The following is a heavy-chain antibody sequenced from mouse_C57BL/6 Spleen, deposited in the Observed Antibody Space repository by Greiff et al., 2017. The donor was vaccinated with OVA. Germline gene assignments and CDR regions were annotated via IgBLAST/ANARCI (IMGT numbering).Heavy chain of an antibody. CDR3: ARKDYSNYSFAY. D-gene: IGHD2-5*01. CDR1: GFSLTSYG. V-gene: IGHV2-2*01. CDR2: IWSGGST. Sequence: QVQLQQSGPGLVQPSQSLSITCTVSGFSLTSYGVHWVRQSPGKGLEWLGVIWSGGSTDYNAAFISRLSISKDNSKSQVFFKMNSLQADDTAIYYCARKDYSNYSFAYWGQGTLVTVSA. J-gene: IGHJ3*01.